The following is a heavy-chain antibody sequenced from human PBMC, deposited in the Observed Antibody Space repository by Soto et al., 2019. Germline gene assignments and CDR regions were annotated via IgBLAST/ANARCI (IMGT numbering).Heavy chain of an antibody. J-gene: IGHJ5*02. CDR3: TGSYYDFWSGFYWFDP. CDR1: VFTFSNAW. CDR2: IKSKTDGGTT. Sequence: RGSLLISCASSVFTFSNAWMSWVRQAPGKGLEWVGRIKSKTDGGTTDYAAPVKGRFTISRDDSKNTLYLQMNSLKTEDTAVYYCTGSYYDFWSGFYWFDPWGQGTMVTVSS. D-gene: IGHD3-3*01. V-gene: IGHV3-15*01.